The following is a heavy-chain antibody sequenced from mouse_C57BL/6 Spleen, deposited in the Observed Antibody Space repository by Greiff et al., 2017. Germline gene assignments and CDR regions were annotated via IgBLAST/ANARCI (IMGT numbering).Heavy chain of an antibody. D-gene: IGHD3-3*01. CDR2: IYPRSGNT. V-gene: IGHV1-81*01. CDR1: GYTFTSYG. CDR3: AMGGGWFDY. Sequence: VQRVESGAELARPGASVKLSCKASGYTFTSYGISWVKQRTGQGLEWIGEIYPRSGNTYYNETSKGKATLTAATSSSPAYMALRSLTYEDSAVYFCAMGGGWFDYWGQGTTLTVSS. J-gene: IGHJ2*01.